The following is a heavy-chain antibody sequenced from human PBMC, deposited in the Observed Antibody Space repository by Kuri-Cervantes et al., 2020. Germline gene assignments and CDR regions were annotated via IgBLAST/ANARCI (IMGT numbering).Heavy chain of an antibody. CDR2: IKRKTDGGTT. V-gene: IGHV3-15*05. J-gene: IGHJ6*02. D-gene: IGHD3-22*01. Sequence: ESLKIPCAASGFTFSNAWMSWVRQAPGEGLEWVGRIKRKTDGGTTDYPAPVKGTFTISRDDSKNTLYLQMNSLRAEDTAVYYCARDRRYYDSSGYYVGDGMDVWGQGTTVTVSS. CDR1: GFTFSNAW. CDR3: ARDRRYYDSSGYYVGDGMDV.